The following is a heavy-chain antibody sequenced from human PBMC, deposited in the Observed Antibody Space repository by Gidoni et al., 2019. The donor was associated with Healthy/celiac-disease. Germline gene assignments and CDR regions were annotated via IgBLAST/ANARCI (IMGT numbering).Heavy chain of an antibody. CDR2: IIPIFGTA. D-gene: IGHD5-18*01. Sequence: QVQLVQSGAEVKKPGSSVKVSCKASGGTFSSYAISWVRQAPGQGLEWMGGIIPIFGTANYAQKCQGRVTITADESTSTAYMELSSLRSEDTAVYYCARDWGDTAMDGDNWFDPWGQGTLVTVSS. V-gene: IGHV1-69*01. CDR1: GGTFSSYA. J-gene: IGHJ5*02. CDR3: ARDWGDTAMDGDNWFDP.